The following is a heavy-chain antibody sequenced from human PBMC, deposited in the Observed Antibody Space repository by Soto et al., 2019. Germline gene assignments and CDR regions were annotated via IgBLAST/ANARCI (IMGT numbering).Heavy chain of an antibody. D-gene: IGHD5-18*01. CDR3: AKLSTIQVMSDHYNYMDV. CDR2: IAASGGGT. J-gene: IGHJ6*03. Sequence: GGSLRLSCAASGFAFSTHAMRWVRQAPGKGLEWVSSIAASGGGTHYTDSVKGRFTVSRDNSKNTLYLQMNSLRAEDTAVFYCAKLSTIQVMSDHYNYMDVWGKGTTVTVSS. V-gene: IGHV3-23*01. CDR1: GFAFSTHA.